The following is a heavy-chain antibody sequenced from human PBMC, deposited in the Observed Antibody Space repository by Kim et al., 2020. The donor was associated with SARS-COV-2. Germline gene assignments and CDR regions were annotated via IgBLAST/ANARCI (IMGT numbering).Heavy chain of an antibody. Sequence: GGSLRLSCAASGFSFSNYEMNWVRQAPGKGLEWVSFISTTGSTIYHADSVRGRLTISRDNAKNSLYLQMNRLRAEDTGLYYCARWARVVSTQLWYYDLWGRGTLVTVSS. CDR2: ISTTGSTI. CDR1: GFSFSNYE. D-gene: IGHD3-22*01. CDR3: ARWARVVSTQLWYYDL. J-gene: IGHJ2*01. V-gene: IGHV3-48*03.